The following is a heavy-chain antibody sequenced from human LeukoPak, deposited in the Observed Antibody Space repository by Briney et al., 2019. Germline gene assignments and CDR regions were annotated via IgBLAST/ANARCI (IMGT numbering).Heavy chain of an antibody. CDR3: ARAITYYYDSSGYCFDY. CDR2: INPNSGGT. CDR1: GYTFTGYY. V-gene: IGHV1-2*06. J-gene: IGHJ4*02. D-gene: IGHD3-22*01. Sequence: GASVKVSCKASGYTFTGYYMHWVRQAPGQGLEWMGRINPNSGGTNYAQKFQGRVTMTRDTSISTAYMELSRLRSDDTAVYYCARAITYYYDSSGYCFDYWGQGTLVTVSS.